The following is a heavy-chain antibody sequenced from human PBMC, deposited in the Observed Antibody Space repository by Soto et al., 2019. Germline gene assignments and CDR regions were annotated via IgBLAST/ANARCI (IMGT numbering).Heavy chain of an antibody. CDR1: GLTFSSYS. CDR2: ISSSSSTI. J-gene: IGHJ6*03. D-gene: IGHD6-6*01. V-gene: IGHV3-48*01. Sequence: GSLRLSGAASGLTFSSYSIKWVRQAPGKGLEWVSYISSSSSTIYYADSVKGRFTISRDNAKNSLYLQMNSLRAEDTAVYYCARDRSGSSGYYHYYMDVWGKGTTVTVSS. CDR3: ARDRSGSSGYYHYYMDV.